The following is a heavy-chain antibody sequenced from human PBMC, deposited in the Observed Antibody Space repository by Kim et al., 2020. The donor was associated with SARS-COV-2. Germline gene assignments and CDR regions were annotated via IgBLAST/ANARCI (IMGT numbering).Heavy chain of an antibody. Sequence: SETLSLTCTVSGGSISSSSYYWGWIRQPPGKGLEWIGSIYYSGSTYYNPSLKSRVTRSVATSKNQLSLKLGSVTAADTAVYYWARHPFITMIVVAQGYYYGMDGWGEGTALTVSS. CDR1: GGSISSSSYY. D-gene: IGHD3-22*01. V-gene: IGHV4-39*01. CDR2: IYYSGST. J-gene: IGHJ6*01. CDR3: ARHPFITMIVVAQGYYYGMDG.